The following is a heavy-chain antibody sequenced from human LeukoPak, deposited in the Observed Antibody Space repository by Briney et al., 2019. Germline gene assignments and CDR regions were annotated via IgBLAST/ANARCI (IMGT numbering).Heavy chain of an antibody. CDR3: AKSKGYSSSSSDH. D-gene: IGHD6-6*01. CDR1: GFTFNSHA. J-gene: IGHJ5*02. CDR2: ISGSDGST. Sequence: PGGSLRLSCAASGFTFNSHAMNWVRQAPGKGLEWVSAISGSDGSTYYADSVKGRFTISRDNSKNTLYLQMNSLRAEDTAVYHCAKSKGYSSSSSDHWGQGTLVTVSS. V-gene: IGHV3-23*01.